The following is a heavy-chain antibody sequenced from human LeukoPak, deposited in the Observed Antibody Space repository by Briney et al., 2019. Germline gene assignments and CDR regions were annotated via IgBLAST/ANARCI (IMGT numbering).Heavy chain of an antibody. CDR2: ISSSSSYI. V-gene: IGHV3-21*01. D-gene: IGHD3-3*01. CDR1: GFTVSSNY. J-gene: IGHJ6*03. Sequence: PGGSLRLSCAAPGFTVSSNYMSWVRQAPGKGLEWVSSISSSSSYIYYADSVKGRFTISRDNAKNSLYLQMNSLRAEDTAVYYCARDSTPYYDFWSGLTYYYMDVWGKGTTVTVSS. CDR3: ARDSTPYYDFWSGLTYYYMDV.